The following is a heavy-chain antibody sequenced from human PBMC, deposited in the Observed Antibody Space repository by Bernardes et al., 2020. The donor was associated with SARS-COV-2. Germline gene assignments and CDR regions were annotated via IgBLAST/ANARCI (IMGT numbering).Heavy chain of an antibody. CDR2: ISYDGSNK. CDR1: GFTFSSYG. V-gene: IGHV3-30*18. CDR3: AKFSGGYYSPFDY. J-gene: IGHJ4*02. Sequence: GGSLRLSCAASGFTFSSYGMHWVRQAPGKGLEWVAVISYDGSNKYYADSVKGRFTISRDNSKNTLYLQMNSLRAEDTAVYYCAKFSGGYYSPFDYWAREPWSPSPQ. D-gene: IGHD3-22*01.